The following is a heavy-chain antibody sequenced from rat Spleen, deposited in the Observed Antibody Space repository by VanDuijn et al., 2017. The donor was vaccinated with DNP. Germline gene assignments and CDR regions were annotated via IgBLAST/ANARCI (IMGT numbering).Heavy chain of an antibody. CDR2: MWTGGGS. Sequence: QVQLKESGPGLVQPSQTLSLTCTVSGFSLTSFHVSWVRQPPGKGLEWMGVMWTGGGSAFNSLLKSRLSINRDTSRSQVFLRMNSLQTEDTAIYFCARDGTNWGQGLMVTVSS. CDR1: GFSLTSFH. D-gene: IGHD5-1*01. J-gene: IGHJ2*01. CDR3: ARDGTN. V-gene: IGHV2-43*01.